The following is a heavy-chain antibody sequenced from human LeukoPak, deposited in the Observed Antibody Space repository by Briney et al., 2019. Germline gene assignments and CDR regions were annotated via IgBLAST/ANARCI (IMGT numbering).Heavy chain of an antibody. J-gene: IGHJ4*02. D-gene: IGHD2-15*01. Sequence: ASVKVSCKASGCTFSGYYMHWVRQAPGQGLEWMGWIDPNSGGTNYAQKFQGRVTMTRDTSISTAYMELNSLRSDDTAVYYCARGRMGGGNDYWGQGTLVTVSS. V-gene: IGHV1-2*02. CDR3: ARGRMGGGNDY. CDR1: GCTFSGYY. CDR2: IDPNSGGT.